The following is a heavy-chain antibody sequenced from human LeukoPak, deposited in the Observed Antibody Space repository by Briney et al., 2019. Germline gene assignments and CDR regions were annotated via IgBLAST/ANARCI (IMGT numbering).Heavy chain of an antibody. V-gene: IGHV3-11*01. D-gene: IGHD5-18*01. CDR2: ISSSGSTI. J-gene: IGHJ3*02. CDR3: ARDPPPETADDAFDI. Sequence: SGGSLRLSCAASGFTFSDYYMSWIRQAPGKGLEWVSYISSSGSTIYYADSVKGRFTISRDNAKNSLYLQMNSLRAEDTAVYYCARDPPPETADDAFDIWGQGTMVTVSS. CDR1: GFTFSDYY.